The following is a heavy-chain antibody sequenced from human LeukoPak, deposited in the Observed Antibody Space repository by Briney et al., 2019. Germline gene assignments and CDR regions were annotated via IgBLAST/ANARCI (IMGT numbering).Heavy chain of an antibody. CDR1: GGSISSRDHY. J-gene: IGHJ4*02. D-gene: IGHD6-6*01. CDR2: MYYSGST. V-gene: IGHV4-39*01. CDR3: ARLEFSSSSFDY. Sequence: PSETLSLTCTVSGGSISSRDHYWGWIRQPPGKGLEWIGNMYYSGSTYYNPSLKSRVTISVDTSKSQFSLKLTSVTAADTAVYYCARLEFSSSSFDYWGQGTLVTVSP.